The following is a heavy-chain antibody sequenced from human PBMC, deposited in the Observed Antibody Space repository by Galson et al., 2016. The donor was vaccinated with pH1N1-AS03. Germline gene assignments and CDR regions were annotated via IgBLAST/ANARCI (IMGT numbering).Heavy chain of an antibody. CDR1: GYIFTGFY. D-gene: IGHD2/OR15-2a*01. J-gene: IGHJ6*02. CDR3: ARDPRGPCSSATCATTYYFGMDV. Sequence: SCKASGYIFTGFYVHWVRQAPGQGLEWMGWINPNNGVTNYAQKFQAWVTMTGDQSISTAYLELYGLKSDDTAVYYCARDPRGPCSSATCATTYYFGMDVWGQGTTVIVSS. V-gene: IGHV1-2*04. CDR2: INPNNGVT.